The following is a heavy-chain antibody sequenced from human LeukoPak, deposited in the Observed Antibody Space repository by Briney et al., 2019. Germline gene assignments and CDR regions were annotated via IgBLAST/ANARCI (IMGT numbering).Heavy chain of an antibody. CDR3: ASTATLYYYGPGSYYPDY. CDR1: GGSVSSGSYY. V-gene: IGHV4-61*01. Sequence: PSETLSLTCTVSGGSVSSGSYYWSWIRQPPGKGLEWIGYIYYSGSTNYDPSLKSRVTISVDTSKNQFSLKLSSVTAEDTAVYYCASTATLYYYGPGSYYPDYWGQGTLVTVSS. CDR2: IYYSGST. J-gene: IGHJ4*02. D-gene: IGHD3-10*01.